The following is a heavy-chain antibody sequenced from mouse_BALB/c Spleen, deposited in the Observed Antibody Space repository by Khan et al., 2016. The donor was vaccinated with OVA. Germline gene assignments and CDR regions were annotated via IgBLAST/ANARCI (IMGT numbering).Heavy chain of an antibody. CDR2: MIYGGYN. J-gene: IGHJ3*01. Sequence: EVQLQESGPSLVKPSQTLTLTCSVTGDCITSGYWSWIRNSPGNKLESMGNMIYGGYNDYIPYLGSRLAITRHTYKNQYYLQLNSMTTEDTASYYCARATYRYAFAYWGQGTLVTVSA. CDR1: GDCITSGY. D-gene: IGHD2-14*01. CDR3: ARATYRYAFAY. V-gene: IGHV3-8*02.